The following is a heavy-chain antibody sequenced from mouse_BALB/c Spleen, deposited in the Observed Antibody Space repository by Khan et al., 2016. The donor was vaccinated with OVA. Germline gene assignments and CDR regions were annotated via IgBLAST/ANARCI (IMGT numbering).Heavy chain of an antibody. Sequence: VELVESGAELARPGASVKMSCKASGYTFTTYTIHWVKQGPGQGLEWIGYIIPTNDYANYNQKFKDRATLTADKSSSTAYMQLGSLTSEDSALYYCAREGAYYRSDGWFAYWGQGTLVTVSA. CDR3: AREGAYYRSDGWFAY. V-gene: IGHV1-4*01. CDR2: IIPTNDYA. J-gene: IGHJ3*01. CDR1: GYTFTTYT. D-gene: IGHD2-14*01.